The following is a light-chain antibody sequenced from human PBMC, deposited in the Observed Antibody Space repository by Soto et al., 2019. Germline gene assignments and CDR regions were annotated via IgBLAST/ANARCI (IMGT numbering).Light chain of an antibody. V-gene: IGKV3-20*01. CDR2: GAS. Sequence: EIVLTQSPGTLSLSAGEGATLSCRASQSVSSNYLGWYQQKPGQAPRLLIYGASTRATGIPDRFSGGGSGTDFTLTLSRLEPEGFAVYYCLHYTSPPWTFGQGTKVEIK. CDR1: QSVSSNY. CDR3: LHYTSPPWT. J-gene: IGKJ1*01.